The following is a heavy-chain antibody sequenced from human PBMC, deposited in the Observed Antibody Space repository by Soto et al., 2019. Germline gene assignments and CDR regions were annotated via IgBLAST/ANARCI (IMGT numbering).Heavy chain of an antibody. Sequence: EVQLVESGGGVVHPWGYLKLSCAASGFPFNGSAMHWFRQASGKGLEWVGRIRSKPNNYATAYAASLKGRFTISRGDSKNTAYLQMNSLKTDDTAVYYCAGDFYYKMDVWGQGTTVTVSS. CDR3: AGDFYYKMDV. CDR2: IRSKPNNYAT. CDR1: GFPFNGSA. V-gene: IGHV3-73*02. J-gene: IGHJ6*02.